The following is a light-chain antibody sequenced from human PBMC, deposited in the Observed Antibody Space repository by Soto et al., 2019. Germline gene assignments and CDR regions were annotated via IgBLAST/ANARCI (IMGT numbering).Light chain of an antibody. CDR2: EVF. J-gene: IGLJ2*01. CDR1: SSDVGSYNL. CDR3: CSYEGRATYV. Sequence: QSALTQPASVSGSPGQSITISCTGPSSDVGSYNLVSWYQQYPGKAPKLIIFEVFKRPSGVSHRFSGSKSGKTASLTISGLQAEDEANYYCCSYEGRATYVFGGGTKVTVL. V-gene: IGLV2-23*02.